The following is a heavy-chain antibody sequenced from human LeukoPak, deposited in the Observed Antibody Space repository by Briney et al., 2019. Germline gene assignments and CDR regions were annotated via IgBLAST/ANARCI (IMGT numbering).Heavy chain of an antibody. J-gene: IGHJ4*02. CDR2: IGTRSNPI. V-gene: IGHV3-11*01. Sequence: GGSLRLSCAASGFSFSDFYMSWIRQAPGMGLEWISYIGTRSNPIYYADSVKGRFTISRDDAKNSLYLQMNSLRDEETAVYFCAREVQGSGRDFDYWGQGSLVTVSS. D-gene: IGHD1-26*01. CDR1: GFSFSDFY. CDR3: AREVQGSGRDFDY.